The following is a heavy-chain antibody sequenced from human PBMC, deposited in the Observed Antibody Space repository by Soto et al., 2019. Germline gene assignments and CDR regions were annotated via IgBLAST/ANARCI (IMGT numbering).Heavy chain of an antibody. V-gene: IGHV3-23*01. Sequence: EVQLLESGGGVVQPGGSLRLSCAASGFTFSTYAMTWVRQAPGQGLEWVSTIGVSGDSTYYADSVKGRFTISRDNSKNAPQLQMNSLRAEDRAVYYCAKDRVRAGTPVAYRGQGTLVTVST. CDR3: AKDRVRAGTPVAY. D-gene: IGHD6-19*01. CDR2: IGVSGDST. CDR1: GFTFSTYA. J-gene: IGHJ4*02.